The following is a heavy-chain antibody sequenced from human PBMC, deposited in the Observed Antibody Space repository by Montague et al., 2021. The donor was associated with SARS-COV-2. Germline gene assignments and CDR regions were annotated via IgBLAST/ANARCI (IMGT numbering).Heavy chain of an antibody. D-gene: IGHD2-15*01. CDR3: ARLEAGDCSGGRCYSSWFDP. V-gene: IGHV4-39*07. CDR1: GGSISSSSYY. Sequence: SETLSLTCTVSGGSISSSSYYWGWIRQPPGKGLEWIGSIYYSGSTYYNPSLKSRVTISVDTSKNQSSLKLSSVTAADTAVYYCARLEAGDCSGGRCYSSWFDPWGQGTLVTVSA. CDR2: IYYSGST. J-gene: IGHJ5*02.